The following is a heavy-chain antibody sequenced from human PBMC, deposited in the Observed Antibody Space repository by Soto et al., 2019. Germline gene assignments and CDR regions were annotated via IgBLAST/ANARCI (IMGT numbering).Heavy chain of an antibody. J-gene: IGHJ5*02. V-gene: IGHV6-1*01. CDR1: GDSVSSNSAA. Sequence: SQTLSLTCAISGDSVSSNSAAWSWIRQSPSRGLEWLGRTYYRSKWYNDYAVSVKSRITINPDTSKNQFSLQLNSVTPEDTAVYYCARASSIAARLLVYNWFDPWGQGTLVTVSS. CDR2: TYYRSKWYN. D-gene: IGHD6-6*01. CDR3: ARASSIAARLLVYNWFDP.